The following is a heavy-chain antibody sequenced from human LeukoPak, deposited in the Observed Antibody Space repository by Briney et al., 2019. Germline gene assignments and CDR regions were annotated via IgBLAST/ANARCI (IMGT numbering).Heavy chain of an antibody. CDR3: ARVDGSGWYGDYYYGMDV. V-gene: IGHV3-30-3*01. D-gene: IGHD6-19*01. CDR1: GFTFSSYA. CDR2: ISYDGSNK. Sequence: GGSLRLSCAASGFTFSSYAMHWVRQAPGKGLEWVAVISYDGSNKYYADSVKGRFTISRDNSKNTLYLQMNSLRAGDMAVYYCARVDGSGWYGDYYYGMDVWGQGTTVTVSS. J-gene: IGHJ6*02.